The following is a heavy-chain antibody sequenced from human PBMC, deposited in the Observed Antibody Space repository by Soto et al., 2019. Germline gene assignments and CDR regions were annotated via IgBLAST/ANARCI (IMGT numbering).Heavy chain of an antibody. Sequence: ASVKVSCKASGYTFTSYAMHWVRQAPGQRLEWMGWINAGNGNTNYSQKFQGRVTITRDTSASTAYMELSSLRSEDTAVYYCARAKGPWELLGYYCVGMYVWAQGSTVTVSS. J-gene: IGHJ6*02. D-gene: IGHD1-26*01. CDR2: INAGNGNT. CDR1: GYTFTSYA. V-gene: IGHV1-3*01. CDR3: ARAKGPWELLGYYCVGMYV.